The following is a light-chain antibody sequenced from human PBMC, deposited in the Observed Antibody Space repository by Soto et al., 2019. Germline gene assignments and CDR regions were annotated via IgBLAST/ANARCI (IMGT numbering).Light chain of an antibody. J-gene: IGLJ2*01. Sequence: QSVLTQPPSASGTPGQRVTISCSGSSSNIGSNYVYWYQQLPGTAPKLLIYRNNQRPSGVPDRFSGSKSGTSASLAISGLRSEDEADYYCAAGDDSLSGRHVVFGGGTKLTVL. CDR2: RNN. V-gene: IGLV1-47*01. CDR1: SSNIGSNY. CDR3: AAGDDSLSGRHVV.